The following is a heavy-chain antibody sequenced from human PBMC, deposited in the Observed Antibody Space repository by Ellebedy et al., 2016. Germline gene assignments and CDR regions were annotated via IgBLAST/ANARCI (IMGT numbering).Heavy chain of an antibody. CDR2: INHSGST. J-gene: IGHJ6*02. CDR1: GGSFSGYY. Sequence: SETLSLXXAVYGGSFSGYYWSWIRQPPGKGLEWIGEINHSGSTNYNPSLKSRVTISVDTSKNQFSLKLSSVTAADTAVYYCARIRGYSYGALGYGMDVWGQGTTVTVSS. CDR3: ARIRGYSYGALGYGMDV. D-gene: IGHD5-18*01. V-gene: IGHV4-34*01.